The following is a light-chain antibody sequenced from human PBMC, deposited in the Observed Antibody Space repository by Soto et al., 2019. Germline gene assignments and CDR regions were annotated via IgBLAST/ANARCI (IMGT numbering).Light chain of an antibody. CDR1: SSDVGGYNY. J-gene: IGLJ2*01. CDR2: DVI. CDR3: SSYTSSSTYVV. Sequence: QSVLTQPASVSGSPGQSMTISCTETSSDVGGYNYVSWYQQHPGKAPKLMIYDVINRPSGVSNRFSGSKSGNSASLTISGLQAEDEADYYCSSYTSSSTYVVFGGGTKLTVL. V-gene: IGLV2-14*03.